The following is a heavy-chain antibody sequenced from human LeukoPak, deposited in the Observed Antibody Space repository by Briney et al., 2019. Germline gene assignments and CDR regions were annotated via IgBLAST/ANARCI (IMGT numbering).Heavy chain of an antibody. D-gene: IGHD3-22*01. Sequence: SETLSLTCTVSGGSISSGGYYWSWIRQHPGKGLEWIGYIYYSGSTYYNPSLKSRVTISVDTSKNQFSLKLSSVTAADTAVCYCAREVADYDSSGYYSSGDWFDPWGQGTLVTVSS. CDR3: AREVADYDSSGYYSSGDWFDP. CDR2: IYYSGST. V-gene: IGHV4-31*03. J-gene: IGHJ5*02. CDR1: GGSISSGGYY.